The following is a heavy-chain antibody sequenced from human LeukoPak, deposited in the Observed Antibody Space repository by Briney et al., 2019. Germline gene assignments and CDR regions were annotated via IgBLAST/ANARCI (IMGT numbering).Heavy chain of an antibody. D-gene: IGHD2-2*01. CDR3: AKVIRWYQLLPFDY. V-gene: IGHV3-30*18. Sequence: GGSLRLSCAASGFTFSSYGMHWVRQAPGKGLEWVAVISYDGSNKYYADSVKGRFTISRDNSKNTLYLQMNSLRAEDTAVYYCAKVIRWYQLLPFDYWGRGTLVTVSS. CDR1: GFTFSSYG. CDR2: ISYDGSNK. J-gene: IGHJ4*02.